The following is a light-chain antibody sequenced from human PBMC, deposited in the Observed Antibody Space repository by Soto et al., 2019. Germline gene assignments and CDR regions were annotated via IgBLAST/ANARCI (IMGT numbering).Light chain of an antibody. V-gene: IGKV3-20*01. CDR1: QRVNSRY. Sequence: EIVLTQSPGTLSLSPGARATLSCRASQRVNSRYLAWYQQKPGQAPRLLLYDASRRATGIPDRFSGGGSGIDFTLTISRLEPEDFAVYYCQQYGASPRTFGQGTNLEI. CDR2: DAS. CDR3: QQYGASPRT. J-gene: IGKJ2*01.